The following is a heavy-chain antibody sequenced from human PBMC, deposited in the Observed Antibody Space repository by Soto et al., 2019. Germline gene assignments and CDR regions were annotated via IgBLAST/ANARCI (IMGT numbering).Heavy chain of an antibody. CDR2: IYYTGDT. D-gene: IGHD3-10*01. CDR1: GYSIHSSYW. Sequence: PSETLSLTCAVSGYSIHSSYWWGWIRQPPGKGLEWIGYIYYTGDTYYNPSLRSRATLSVETSENHFSLRLTSVTAVDTAVYYCVRSLGEFLGLDPWGQGILVTVSS. V-gene: IGHV4-28*01. CDR3: VRSLGEFLGLDP. J-gene: IGHJ5*02.